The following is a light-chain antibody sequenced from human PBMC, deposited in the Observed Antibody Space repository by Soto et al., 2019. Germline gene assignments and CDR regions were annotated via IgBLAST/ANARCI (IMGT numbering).Light chain of an antibody. CDR2: EVS. J-gene: IGLJ3*02. CDR1: SSDVGGYDY. CDR3: CSYTSTTNWV. Sequence: QSALTQPASVSGSPGQSITISCTGTSSDVGGYDYVSWYQQHPGKAPKIMIYEVSNRPSWVSDRFSGSKSGNTASLTISGLQAEDEADYYCCSYTSTTNWVFGGGTKLTVL. V-gene: IGLV2-14*01.